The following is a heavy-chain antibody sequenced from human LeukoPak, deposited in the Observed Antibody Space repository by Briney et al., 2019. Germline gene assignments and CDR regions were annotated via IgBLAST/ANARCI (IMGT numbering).Heavy chain of an antibody. CDR1: GFTFSSYW. D-gene: IGHD1-26*01. Sequence: GGSLRLSCAASGFTFSSYWMHWVRQAPGKGLVWVSRINGDGYSTSCADSVKGRFTISRDNAKNTLYLQMNSLRAEDTAVYYCALAWSGSYSGLDYWGQGTLVTVSS. V-gene: IGHV3-74*01. J-gene: IGHJ4*02. CDR3: ALAWSGSYSGLDY. CDR2: INGDGYST.